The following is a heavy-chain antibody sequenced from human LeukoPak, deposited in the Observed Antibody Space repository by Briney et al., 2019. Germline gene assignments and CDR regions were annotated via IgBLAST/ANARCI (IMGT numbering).Heavy chain of an antibody. V-gene: IGHV5-51*01. CDR3: ARQLTTVVTNDWFDP. CDR1: GYSFTSYW. J-gene: IGHJ5*02. CDR2: IYPGDSDT. D-gene: IGHD4-23*01. Sequence: HGESLKISCKGSGYSFTSYWIGWVRQMPGKGLEWMGTIYPGDSDTRYSPSFQGQVTISADKSISTAYLQWSSLKASDTAMYYCARQLTTVVTNDWFDPWGQGTLVTVSS.